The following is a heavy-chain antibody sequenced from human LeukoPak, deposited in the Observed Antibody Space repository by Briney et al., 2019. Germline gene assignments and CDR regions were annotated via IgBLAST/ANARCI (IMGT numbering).Heavy chain of an antibody. Sequence: PSETLSLTCIVSGSSISGYYWSWIRQPPGKGLEWIGYVYYSGSTNYNPSLKSRVTISVDMSKNQFSLKLSSVTAADTAVYYCARGSGWYYYWGQRTLVTVSS. CDR2: VYYSGST. CDR1: GSSISGYY. J-gene: IGHJ4*02. D-gene: IGHD6-19*01. CDR3: ARGSGWYYY. V-gene: IGHV4-59*01.